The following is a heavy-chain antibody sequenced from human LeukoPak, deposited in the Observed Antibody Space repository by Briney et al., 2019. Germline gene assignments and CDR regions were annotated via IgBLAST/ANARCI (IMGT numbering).Heavy chain of an antibody. CDR2: IYYSGST. Sequence: SETLSLTCTVSVGSLISSSYYWGWVRQPPGTGLGWLGCIYYSGSTYYNPSLKSRVTISVDTSKNQFSLKLSSVTAADTAVYYCARGRYSSSARVAFDIWGQGTMVTVSS. D-gene: IGHD6-13*01. CDR1: VGSLISSSYY. CDR3: ARGRYSSSARVAFDI. V-gene: IGHV4-39*01. J-gene: IGHJ3*02.